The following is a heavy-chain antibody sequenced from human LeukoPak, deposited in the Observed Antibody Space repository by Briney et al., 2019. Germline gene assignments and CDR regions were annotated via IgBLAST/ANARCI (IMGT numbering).Heavy chain of an antibody. Sequence: NPGGSLRLSCAASGFTFSDYYMSWIRQAPGKGLEWTSYITDDSKTMYYADSVKGRFTISRDNAKNALYLQMNSLRGEDTAVYYCVARGGWARFDYWGQGTLVTVSS. D-gene: IGHD6-19*01. J-gene: IGHJ4*02. CDR2: ITDDSKTM. CDR3: VARGGWARFDY. CDR1: GFTFSDYY. V-gene: IGHV3-11*04.